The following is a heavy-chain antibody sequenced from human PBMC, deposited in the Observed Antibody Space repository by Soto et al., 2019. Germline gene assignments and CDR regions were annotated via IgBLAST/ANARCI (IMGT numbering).Heavy chain of an antibody. CDR1: GDSVSSNSAA. Sequence: SQSLSLTCAISGDSVSSNSAAWNWIRQSPSRGLEWLGRTYYRSRWYNDYAVSVRSRITVNPDTSKNQFSLQLTSVTPEDTAVYYCAGTTSHYWYYMDVWGKGTTVTVSS. CDR2: TYYRSRWYN. V-gene: IGHV6-1*01. J-gene: IGHJ6*03. D-gene: IGHD1-7*01. CDR3: AGTTSHYWYYMDV.